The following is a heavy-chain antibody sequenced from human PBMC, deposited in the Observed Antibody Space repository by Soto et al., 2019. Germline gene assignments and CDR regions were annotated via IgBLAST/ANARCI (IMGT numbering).Heavy chain of an antibody. CDR1: GSSITYSEMG. Sequence: QGTLKESGPVPVKPTETLTLRCTVSGSSITYSEMGVSWIRQPPGQPLEWLAHIDSSGEKAYRTFLKSRLAISKDTSKSQIGLTMTNMDTADTATYYCARRHLAVAVSPWFDPWGQGIPVTVSS. D-gene: IGHD6-19*01. CDR2: IDSSGEK. V-gene: IGHV2-26*01. CDR3: ARRHLAVAVSPWFDP. J-gene: IGHJ5*02.